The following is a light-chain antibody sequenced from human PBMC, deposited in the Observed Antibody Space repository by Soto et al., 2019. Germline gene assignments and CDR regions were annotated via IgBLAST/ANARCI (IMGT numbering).Light chain of an antibody. CDR3: QKYNSAPST. CDR1: QGISNY. V-gene: IGKV1-27*01. Sequence: DIQMTQSPSSLSASVGDRVTITCRATQGISNYLAWNQQQPGKVPKLLIYVASTLQSGVPSRFSGSGSGTDFTLIISSLQPEDVATYYCQKYNSAPSTFGQGTKVEIK. CDR2: VAS. J-gene: IGKJ1*01.